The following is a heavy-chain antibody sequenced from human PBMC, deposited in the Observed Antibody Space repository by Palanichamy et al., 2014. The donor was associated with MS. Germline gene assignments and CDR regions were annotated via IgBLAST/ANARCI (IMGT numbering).Heavy chain of an antibody. Sequence: EVQLVESGGGLVQPGRSLRLSCAASGFTFSSYWMHWVRQAPGKGLVWVSLISSDGSTTTYTDSVKGRLTITRDNARNTLYLQMDSLRAEDTAVYYCARRLGSDNFYYFDYWGQGTLVTVSS. CDR3: ARRLGSDNFYYFDY. CDR2: ISSDGSTT. J-gene: IGHJ4*02. D-gene: IGHD3-16*01. V-gene: IGHV3-74*01. CDR1: GFTFSSYW.